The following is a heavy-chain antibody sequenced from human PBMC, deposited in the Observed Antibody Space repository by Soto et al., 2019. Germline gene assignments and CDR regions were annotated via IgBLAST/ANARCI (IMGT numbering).Heavy chain of an antibody. J-gene: IGHJ4*02. CDR2: IYHSGST. D-gene: IGHD3-10*01. V-gene: IGHV4-30-2*01. CDR3: ARARSVIMFDY. Sequence: SETLSLTCAVSGGSISSGGYSWSWIRQPPGKGLEWIGYIYHSGSTYYNPSLKSRVTISVDRSKNQFSLKLSSVTAADTAVYYCARARSVIMFDYWGQGTLVTVSS. CDR1: GGSISSGGYS.